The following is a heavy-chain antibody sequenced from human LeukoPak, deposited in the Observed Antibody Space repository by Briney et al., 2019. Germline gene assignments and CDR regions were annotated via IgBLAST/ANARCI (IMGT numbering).Heavy chain of an antibody. Sequence: GGSLRLSCAASGFTFDDYAMHWVRQAPGKGLEWVSGISWNSGSIGYADSVKGRFTISGDNAKNSLYLQMNSLRAEDTALYYCAKVERDYYYGMDVWGQGTTVTVSS. J-gene: IGHJ6*02. CDR2: ISWNSGSI. V-gene: IGHV3-9*01. CDR3: AKVERDYYYGMDV. D-gene: IGHD1-1*01. CDR1: GFTFDDYA.